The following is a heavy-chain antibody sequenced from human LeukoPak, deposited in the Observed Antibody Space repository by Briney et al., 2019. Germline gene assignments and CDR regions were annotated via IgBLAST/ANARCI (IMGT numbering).Heavy chain of an antibody. CDR2: CRKKVNSYTT. CDR3: LRVQAWGGDSHVAIYI. Sequence: PGGSLRLSCAASGFTFSNPSMDWVRQVPGKGLEWVGRCRKKVNSYTTEYAASVKGTFTVSRDDARNSLYLQMNSLKIEDRAANNCLRVQAWGGDSHVAIYIWGQGTVVTVSS. J-gene: IGHJ3*02. V-gene: IGHV3-72*01. CDR1: GFTFSNPS. D-gene: IGHD2-21*02.